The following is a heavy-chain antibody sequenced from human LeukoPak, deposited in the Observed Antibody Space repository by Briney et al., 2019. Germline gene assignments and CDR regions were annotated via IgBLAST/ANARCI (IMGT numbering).Heavy chain of an antibody. D-gene: IGHD3-10*01. CDR1: GFTFSSYG. V-gene: IGHV3-33*01. CDR3: ARGSDEGFGYGPLDS. CDR2: IWSDGTNK. J-gene: IGHJ4*02. Sequence: GRSLRLSCAASGFTFSSYGMHWVRQAPGKGLEWVAVIWSDGTNKYYADSVKGRFTISRDNSQNTLSLQLNSLRAEDTAVYYCARGSDEGFGYGPLDSWGQGTLVTVSS.